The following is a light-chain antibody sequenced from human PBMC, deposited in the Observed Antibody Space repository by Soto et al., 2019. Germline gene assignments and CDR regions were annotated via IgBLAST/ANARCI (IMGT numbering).Light chain of an antibody. CDR1: QSISFW. CDR3: QHYSSYPLT. J-gene: IGKJ4*01. V-gene: IGKV1-5*03. Sequence: DIQMTQSPSTLSASVGDRVTITCRASQSISFWLAWYQQKPGKAPNLLIYKASTLNRGVPSRFSGSGSGTEFTLTISSLQPDAFATYYCQHYSSYPLTFGGGSKVEIK. CDR2: KAS.